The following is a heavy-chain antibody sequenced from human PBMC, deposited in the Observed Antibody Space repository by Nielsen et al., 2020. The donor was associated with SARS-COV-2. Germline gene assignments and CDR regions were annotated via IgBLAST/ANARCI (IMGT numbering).Heavy chain of an antibody. D-gene: IGHD6-13*01. V-gene: IGHV4-39*01. CDR3: AMASYSSRWEDAFDI. CDR1: GGSISSSSYY. CDR2: IYYSGST. J-gene: IGHJ3*02. Sequence: SETLSLTCTVSGGSISSSSYYWGWIRQPPGKGLEWIGSIYYSGSTYYNPSLKSRVTISVDTSKNQFSLKLSSVTAADTAVYYCAMASYSSRWEDAFDIWGQGTMVTVSS.